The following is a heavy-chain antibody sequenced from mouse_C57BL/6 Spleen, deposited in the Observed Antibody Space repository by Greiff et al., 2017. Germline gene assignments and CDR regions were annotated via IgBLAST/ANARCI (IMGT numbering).Heavy chain of an antibody. J-gene: IGHJ3*01. D-gene: IGHD1-1*01. V-gene: IGHV2-6*01. CDR2: IWGVGST. CDR3: ATLLREFAY. CDR1: GFSLTSYG. Sequence: VKLKESGPGLVAPSQSLSITCTVSGFSLTSYGVDWVRQSPGKGLEWLGVIWGVGSTNYNSALKSRLSISKDNSKSQVFLKMNSLQTGDTAMYYCATLLREFAYWGQGTLVTVSA.